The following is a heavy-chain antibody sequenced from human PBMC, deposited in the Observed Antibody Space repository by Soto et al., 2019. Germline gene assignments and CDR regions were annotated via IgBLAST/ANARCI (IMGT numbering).Heavy chain of an antibody. CDR3: ARRKDYYGSGSYGGWFDP. V-gene: IGHV4-39*01. CDR2: IYYSGTT. Sequence: SETLSLTCTVSGGSISSNDYYWDWIRQSPGKGLEWIGSIYYSGTTYYNPSLKSRVSMSVDTSRNQFSLKLSSVTAADTAVYYCARRKDYYGSGSYGGWFDPWGQGTLVTVSS. D-gene: IGHD3-10*01. J-gene: IGHJ5*02. CDR1: GGSISSNDYY.